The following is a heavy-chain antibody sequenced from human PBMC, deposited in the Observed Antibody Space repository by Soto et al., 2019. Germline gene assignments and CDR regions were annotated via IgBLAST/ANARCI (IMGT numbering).Heavy chain of an antibody. D-gene: IGHD3-3*01. J-gene: IGHJ4*02. CDR2: ISYDGSNK. CDR3: AKDRGGITIFGVVVDY. Sequence: QVQLVESGGGVVQPGRSLRLSCAASGFTFSSYGMHWVRQAPGKGLEWVAVISYDGSNKYYADSVKGRFTISRDNSKNTLYLQMNSLRAEDTAVYYCAKDRGGITIFGVVVDYWGQGTLVTVSS. V-gene: IGHV3-30*18. CDR1: GFTFSSYG.